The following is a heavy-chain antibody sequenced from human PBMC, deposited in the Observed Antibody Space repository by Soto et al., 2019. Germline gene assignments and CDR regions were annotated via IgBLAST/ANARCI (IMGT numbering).Heavy chain of an antibody. CDR1: GDSVSSNSAA. CDR2: TYYRSKWYN. Sequence: PPQTLSLTCAISGDSVSSNSAAWNWLRQSPSRGLEWLGRTYYRSKWYNDYAVSVKSRITINPDTSKNQFSLQLNSVTPEDTAVYYCARDGGGGYSYGYGDFDIWGQGTMVTVSS. D-gene: IGHD5-18*01. CDR3: ARDGGGGYSYGYGDFDI. J-gene: IGHJ3*02. V-gene: IGHV6-1*01.